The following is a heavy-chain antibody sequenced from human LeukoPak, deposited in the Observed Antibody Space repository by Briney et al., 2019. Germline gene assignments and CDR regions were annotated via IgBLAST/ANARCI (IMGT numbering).Heavy chain of an antibody. CDR2: IYYSGST. Sequence: SETLSLTCTVSGGSISSYYWSWIRQPPGKGLEWIGYIYYSGSTNYNPSLKSRVTISVDTSKNQFSLKLSSVTAADTAVYYCASTSGSYLSFDYWGQGTQVTVSS. CDR3: ASTSGSYLSFDY. D-gene: IGHD1-26*01. CDR1: GGSISSYY. J-gene: IGHJ4*02. V-gene: IGHV4-59*01.